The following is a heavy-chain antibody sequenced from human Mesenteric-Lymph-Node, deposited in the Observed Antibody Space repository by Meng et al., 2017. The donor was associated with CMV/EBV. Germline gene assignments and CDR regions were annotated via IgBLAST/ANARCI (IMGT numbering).Heavy chain of an antibody. CDR2: IYSSDDT. CDR1: VSCSC. CDR3: ARGTQYYDSSGYYNWYFDL. Sequence: VSCSCMGWARQAPGKGMEWDSVIYSSDDTYYADSVKCRFTISRDNSKNTLYLQMNSLRAEDTAVYYCARGTQYYDSSGYYNWYFDLWGRGTLVTVSS. V-gene: IGHV3-66*03. D-gene: IGHD3-22*01. J-gene: IGHJ2*01.